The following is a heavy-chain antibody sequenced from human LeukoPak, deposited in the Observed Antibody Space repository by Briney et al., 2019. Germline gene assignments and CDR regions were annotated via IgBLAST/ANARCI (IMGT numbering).Heavy chain of an antibody. V-gene: IGHV4-4*07. CDR3: VRGWAPRGEKSSFAS. CDR2: IFASGST. J-gene: IGHJ4*02. D-gene: IGHD3-10*01. CDR1: GASINSDY. Sequence: PSETLSLTCTVSGASINSDYWTWVRQVAGKGLEWIGRIFASGSTNYNPYLRSRITMSVDTSKNQFSLDLSSVTAADTGVDYCVRGWAPRGEKSSFASWGQGTLVTVSS.